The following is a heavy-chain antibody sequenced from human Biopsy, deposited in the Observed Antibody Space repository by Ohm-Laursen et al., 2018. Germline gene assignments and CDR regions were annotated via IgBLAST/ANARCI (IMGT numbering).Heavy chain of an antibody. CDR1: GVSINGGRYY. D-gene: IGHD3-10*01. Sequence: SETLSLTCTVSGVSINGGRYYWNWIRHHPGKGLEWIGNIFYSANTYYNPSLKSRVTISVDTSKNQFSLKLSSVTAADTAVYYCARQGDSGRSFDYWGQGTLVTVSS. CDR3: ARQGDSGRSFDY. CDR2: IFYSANT. J-gene: IGHJ4*02. V-gene: IGHV4-31*03.